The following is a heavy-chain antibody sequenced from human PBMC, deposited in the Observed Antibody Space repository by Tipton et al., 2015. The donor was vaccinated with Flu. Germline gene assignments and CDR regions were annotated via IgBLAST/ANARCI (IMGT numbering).Heavy chain of an antibody. J-gene: IGHJ4*02. CDR1: GYTFTSYA. CDR2: INAGNGNT. Sequence: QLVQSGPEVKKPGASVKVSCKASGYTFTSYAMHWVRQAPGQRLEWMGWINAGNGNTKYSQKFQGRVTITRDTSASTAYMELSSLRSEDTAVYYCASVRVYSSGWYFTGFDYWGQGTLVTVSS. D-gene: IGHD6-19*01. CDR3: ASVRVYSSGWYFTGFDY. V-gene: IGHV1-3*01.